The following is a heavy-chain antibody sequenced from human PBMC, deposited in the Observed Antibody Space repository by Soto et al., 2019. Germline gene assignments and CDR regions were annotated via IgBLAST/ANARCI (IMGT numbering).Heavy chain of an antibody. CDR3: ARDLYYDGSGYYYGPFDY. CDR1: GFTFSSYS. V-gene: IGHV3-21*01. Sequence: EVQLVESGGGLVKPGGSLGLSCAASGFTFSSYSMNWVRQAPGKGLEWVSSISSSSSYIFYADSVKGRFTISRDNAKNSLYLQMNSLRAEDSAVYSCARDLYYDGSGYYYGPFDYWGQGTLVTVSS. CDR2: ISSSSSYI. D-gene: IGHD3-22*01. J-gene: IGHJ4*02.